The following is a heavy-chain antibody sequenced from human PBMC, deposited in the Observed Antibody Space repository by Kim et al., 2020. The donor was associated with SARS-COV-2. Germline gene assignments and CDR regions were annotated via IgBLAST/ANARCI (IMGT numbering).Heavy chain of an antibody. Sequence: ADSVKGRLPISRDNSKNTLYLQMNSLRAEDTAVYYCAKEGYSSSPYGMDVWGQGTTVTVSS. V-gene: IGHV3-30*02. CDR3: AKEGYSSSPYGMDV. D-gene: IGHD6-13*01. J-gene: IGHJ6*02.